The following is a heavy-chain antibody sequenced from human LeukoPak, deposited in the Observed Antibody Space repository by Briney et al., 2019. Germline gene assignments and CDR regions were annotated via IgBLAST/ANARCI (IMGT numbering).Heavy chain of an antibody. CDR2: ISGSGATT. CDR1: GFTFSNYA. CDR3: AKGLWGAYYYGMDV. D-gene: IGHD3-16*01. V-gene: IGHV3-23*01. J-gene: IGHJ6*02. Sequence: GGSLRLSCAASGFTFSNYAMSWVRQAPGKGLEWVSAISGSGATTDHADSVMGRFTISRDNSKNTPYLQLDSLRADDTAVYFCAKGLWGAYYYGMDVWGQGTTVTVSS.